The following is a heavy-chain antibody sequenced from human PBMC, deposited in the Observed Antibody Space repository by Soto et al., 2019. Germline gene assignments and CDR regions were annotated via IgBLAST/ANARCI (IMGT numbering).Heavy chain of an antibody. V-gene: IGHV3-15*01. CDR2: IKSKTDGGTT. D-gene: IGHD3-10*01. Sequence: EVQLVESGGGLVKPGGSLRLSCAASGFTFSNAWMSWVRQAPGKGLEWVGRIKSKTDGGTTDYAAPVKGRFTISRDDSKNTLYLQMNSLKTEDTAVYYCTTLEYYYGSGSSFDYWGQGTLVTVSS. CDR3: TTLEYYYGSGSSFDY. J-gene: IGHJ4*02. CDR1: GFTFSNAW.